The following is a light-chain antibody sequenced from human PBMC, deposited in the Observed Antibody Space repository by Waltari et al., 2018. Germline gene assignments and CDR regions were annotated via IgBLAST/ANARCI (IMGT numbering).Light chain of an antibody. CDR2: DAS. J-gene: IGKJ3*01. CDR1: QGISNY. Sequence: DIQMTQSPSSLSASVGDRVTITCRASQGISNYLAWYQQKPGQVPKLLIYDASTLQAGVTARFSGSGSGTDFTLTISSLQPEDFATYYCQKHNSAPLTFGPGTKVDIK. V-gene: IGKV1-27*01. CDR3: QKHNSAPLT.